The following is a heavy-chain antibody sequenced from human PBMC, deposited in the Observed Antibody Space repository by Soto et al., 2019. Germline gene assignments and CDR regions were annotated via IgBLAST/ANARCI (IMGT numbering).Heavy chain of an antibody. CDR3: ARPDFGAYCYVNL. CDR1: GGPFSSHT. J-gene: IGHJ2*01. Sequence: QDQLVQSGAEVKKPGSSVKVSCKAFGGPFSSHTFSWVRQAPGQGLEWMGRIIPALGTTTYAQRVQGRVTLTADESVTTVYMDLNSHRTEDSAVYYCARPDFGAYCYVNLWGGGTLVTVSS. CDR2: IIPALGTT. V-gene: IGHV1-69*08. D-gene: IGHD4-17*01.